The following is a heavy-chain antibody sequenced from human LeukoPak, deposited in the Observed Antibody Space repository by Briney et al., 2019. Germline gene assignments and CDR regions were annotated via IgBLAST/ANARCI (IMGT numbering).Heavy chain of an antibody. CDR2: IYYSGST. Sequence: SETLSLTCTVSGGSISSSSYYWGWIRQPPGKGLEWIGSIYYSGSTYYNPSLKSRVTISVDKSKNQFSLKLSSVTAADTAVYYCASLLWFGDYYFDYWGQGTLVTVSS. CDR3: ASLLWFGDYYFDY. V-gene: IGHV4-39*07. CDR1: GGSISSSSYY. D-gene: IGHD3-10*01. J-gene: IGHJ4*02.